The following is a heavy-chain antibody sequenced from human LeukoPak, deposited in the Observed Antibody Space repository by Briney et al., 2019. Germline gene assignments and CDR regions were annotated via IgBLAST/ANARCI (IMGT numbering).Heavy chain of an antibody. CDR2: ISDSGGNP. J-gene: IGHJ4*02. V-gene: IGHV3-23*01. CDR3: ASGGSGTYGY. D-gene: IGHD1-26*01. CDR1: GFRFSSYA. Sequence: GGSLRLSCAASGFRFSSYAMSWVRQAPGKGLKWVSSISDSGGNPYYADSVKGRFAISRDNSKNTLYLHMDSLRAEDTAVYYCASGGSGTYGYWGQGTLVTVSS.